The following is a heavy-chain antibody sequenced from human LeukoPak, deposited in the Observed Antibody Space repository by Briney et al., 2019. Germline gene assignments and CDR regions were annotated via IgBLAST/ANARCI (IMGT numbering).Heavy chain of an antibody. Sequence: SETLSLTCAVYGGSFSGYYWGWIRQPPGKGLEWIGSIYYSGSTYYNPSLKSRVTISVDTSNNQFSLKMSSVTAADTAVYFCARHQEGMVRGVLYYLDVWGKGTTVIISS. CDR2: IYYSGST. CDR1: GGSFSGYY. J-gene: IGHJ6*03. CDR3: ARHQEGMVRGVLYYLDV. D-gene: IGHD3-10*01. V-gene: IGHV4-39*01.